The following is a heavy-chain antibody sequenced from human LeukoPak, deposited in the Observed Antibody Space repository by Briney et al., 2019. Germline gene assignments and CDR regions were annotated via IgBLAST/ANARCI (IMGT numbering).Heavy chain of an antibody. CDR3: AKGGYCSATRCYVGKGMDD. V-gene: IGHV3-30*18. CDR2: ISHDGSDT. J-gene: IGHJ4*02. Sequence: GRSLRLSCAASGFTFDTYGMHWVRQAPGTGLEWVAVISHDGSDTYYADSVKGRFTISRNNSKNTVSLQVNSLRAEDTAAYYCAKGGYCSATRCYVGKGMDDWGQGTLVTVSS. CDR1: GFTFDTYG. D-gene: IGHD2-2*01.